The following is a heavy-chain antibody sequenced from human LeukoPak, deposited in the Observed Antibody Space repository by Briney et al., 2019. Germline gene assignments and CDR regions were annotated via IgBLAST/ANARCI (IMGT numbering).Heavy chain of an antibody. CDR3: ARDIVSGYDFWSGYYPYYYYGMDV. J-gene: IGHJ6*02. CDR1: GYTFAGYY. Sequence: GASVKVSCKASGYTFAGYYMHWVRPAPGQGLEWMGWINPNSGGTNYAQKFQGRVTMTTDTSTSTAYMELRSLRSDDTAVYYCARDIVSGYDFWSGYYPYYYYGMDVWGQGTTVTVSS. D-gene: IGHD3-3*01. CDR2: INPNSGGT. V-gene: IGHV1-2*02.